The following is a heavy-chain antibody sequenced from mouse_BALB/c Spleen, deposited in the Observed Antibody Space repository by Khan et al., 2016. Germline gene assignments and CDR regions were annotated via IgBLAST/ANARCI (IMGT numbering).Heavy chain of an antibody. V-gene: IGHV14-3*02. Sequence: VRLQQSGAELVKTGASVKLSCPASGFNIKDTYMHWVKQRPEQGLEWIGRIDPANGNTKYDPKFQGKATLTADTSSKPAHLQLNSLTSEDTAVYYCARSPYDYDVGCAYWGQGTLVTVSA. D-gene: IGHD2-4*01. J-gene: IGHJ3*01. CDR2: IDPANGNT. CDR1: GFNIKDTY. CDR3: ARSPYDYDVGCAY.